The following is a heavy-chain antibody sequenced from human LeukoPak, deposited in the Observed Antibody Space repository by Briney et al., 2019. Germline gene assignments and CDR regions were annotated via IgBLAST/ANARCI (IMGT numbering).Heavy chain of an antibody. CDR3: ARDQGSLPADS. CDR1: GFTFSDYW. CDR2: IRRDGDEK. J-gene: IGHJ4*02. D-gene: IGHD6-13*01. Sequence: GGSLRLSCAASGFTFSDYWMSWVRQAPGKGLGWVANIRRDGDEKHYVDSVKGRFSISRDNAKNSLFLQMNRLTDEDTAMYYCARDQGSLPADSWGQGTLVSVSS. V-gene: IGHV3-7*01.